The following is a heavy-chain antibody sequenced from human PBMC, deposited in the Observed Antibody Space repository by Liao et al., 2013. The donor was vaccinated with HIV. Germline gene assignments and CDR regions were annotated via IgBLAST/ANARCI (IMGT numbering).Heavy chain of an antibody. V-gene: IGHV4-61*02. CDR3: ARSESYYDDNAFDI. CDR2: IHSSGTT. D-gene: IGHD3-22*01. CDR1: GASTSSESYY. Sequence: QVQLRESGPGLVKPSETLSLTCTVSGASTSSESYYWSWIRQPAGKGLEWIGRIHSSGTTKYNPSLKSRVTISIDTSENHFSLRLTSVTAADTAVYYCARSESYYDDNAFDIWGQGTMVTVSS. J-gene: IGHJ3*02.